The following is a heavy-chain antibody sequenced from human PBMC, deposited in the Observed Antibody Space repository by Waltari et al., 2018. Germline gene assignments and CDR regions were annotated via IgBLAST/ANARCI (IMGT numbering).Heavy chain of an antibody. CDR3: ARVHGSESPLSWGTDV. J-gene: IGHJ6*02. Sequence: QVQLHESGPGLMKPSETLSLSCTVSGASLTTYYWRWCRQPPGKGLEYIGYIHDSGDTNYSPSLRSRVSMSMDTSKNQFSLKVSSVTAADSAVYYCARVHGSESPLSWGTDVWGQGTAVTVSS. CDR1: GASLTTYY. CDR2: IHDSGDT. V-gene: IGHV4-59*01.